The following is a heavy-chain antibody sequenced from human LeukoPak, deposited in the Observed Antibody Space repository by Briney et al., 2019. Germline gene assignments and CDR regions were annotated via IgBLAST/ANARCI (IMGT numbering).Heavy chain of an antibody. CDR3: ARLKAAAGTLDY. CDR2: IYYSGST. J-gene: IGHJ4*02. D-gene: IGHD6-13*01. CDR1: GGSINSNSYY. V-gene: IGHV4-39*01. Sequence: NASETLSLTCTVSGGSINSNSYYWGWIRQPPGKGLEYIGSIYYSGSTYYNPSLKSRVTISVDTSKNQFSLKLRSVTAADTAVYYCARLKAAAGTLDYWGQGTLVTVSS.